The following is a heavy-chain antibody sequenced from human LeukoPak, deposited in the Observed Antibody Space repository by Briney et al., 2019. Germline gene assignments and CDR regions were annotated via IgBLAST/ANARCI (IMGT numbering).Heavy chain of an antibody. CDR3: AKDAVLLWRGMDV. CDR1: GFTFSSYG. J-gene: IGHJ6*04. V-gene: IGHV3-30*18. Sequence: GGSLRLSCAASGFTFSSYGMHWVRQAPGKGLEWVAVISYDGSNKYYADSVKGRFTISRDNSKNTLYLQMNSLRAEDTAVYYCAKDAVLLWRGMDVWGKGTTVTVSS. D-gene: IGHD3-10*01. CDR2: ISYDGSNK.